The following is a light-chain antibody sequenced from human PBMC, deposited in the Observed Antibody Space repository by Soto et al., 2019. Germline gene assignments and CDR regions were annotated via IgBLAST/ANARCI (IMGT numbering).Light chain of an antibody. CDR1: QSVSSSY. Sequence: EIVMTQSPATLSLSPGERATLSCRASQSVSSSYLAWYQQKPGQAPRLLISGASSRASGIPDRFSGSGSGTDFTLIISRLEPEDFAVYYCQQYGNSPPYTFGQGTKLEIK. J-gene: IGKJ2*01. CDR2: GAS. CDR3: QQYGNSPPYT. V-gene: IGKV3-20*01.